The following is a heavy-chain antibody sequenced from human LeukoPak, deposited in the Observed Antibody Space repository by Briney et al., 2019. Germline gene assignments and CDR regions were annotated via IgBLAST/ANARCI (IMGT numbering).Heavy chain of an antibody. CDR1: GITFSSYA. CDR2: ISYDGSNK. D-gene: IGHD1-26*01. V-gene: IGHV3-30-3*01. Sequence: GGSLRLSCAVSGITFSSYAMYWVRQAPGKGLEWVAVISYDGSNKYYADSVKGRFTISRDYSKNTLYLQMNSLRAEDTAIYYCARSSGGSYPEFDYWGQGTLVTVSS. CDR3: ARSSGGSYPEFDY. J-gene: IGHJ4*02.